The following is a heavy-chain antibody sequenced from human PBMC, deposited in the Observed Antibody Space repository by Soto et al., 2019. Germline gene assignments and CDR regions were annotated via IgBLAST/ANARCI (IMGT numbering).Heavy chain of an antibody. Sequence: EVQLVESGGGLVKPGGSLRLSCAASGFTFSSYSMNWVRQAPGKGLEWVSSISSSSSYIYYADSVKARFTISRDNEKNSLYLKMNSLRAEDTAVYFCARTCLNVFYIWGQGTMVTVSS. V-gene: IGHV3-21*01. CDR1: GFTFSSYS. J-gene: IGHJ3*02. CDR3: ARTCLNVFYI. CDR2: ISSSSSYI.